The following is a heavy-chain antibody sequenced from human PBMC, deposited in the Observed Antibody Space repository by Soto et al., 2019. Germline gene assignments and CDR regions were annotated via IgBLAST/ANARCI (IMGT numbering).Heavy chain of an antibody. J-gene: IGHJ4*02. Sequence: PSETLSLTCTVSGGSISSYYWSWIRQPPGKGLEWIGYIYYGGSTNYNPSLKSRVTISVDTSKNQFSLKLSSVTAADTAVYYCARLWPTATTPGDYWGQGTLVTVS. D-gene: IGHD2-21*02. CDR3: ARLWPTATTPGDY. CDR1: GGSISSYY. CDR2: IYYGGST. V-gene: IGHV4-59*08.